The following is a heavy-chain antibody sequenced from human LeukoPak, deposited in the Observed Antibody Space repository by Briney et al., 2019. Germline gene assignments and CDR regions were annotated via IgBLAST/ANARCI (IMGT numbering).Heavy chain of an antibody. CDR3: ARGIFTGGTYYGY. Sequence: GGSLRLSCAASGFTFSSYAMSWVRQAPGKGLEWVSTISGSGGSTYYADSVQGRFTISRDNSKNTVYLQMNSLRVEDTALYYCARGIFTGGTYYGYWGQGTLVTVSS. CDR2: ISGSGGST. V-gene: IGHV3-23*01. J-gene: IGHJ4*02. CDR1: GFTFSSYA. D-gene: IGHD1-26*01.